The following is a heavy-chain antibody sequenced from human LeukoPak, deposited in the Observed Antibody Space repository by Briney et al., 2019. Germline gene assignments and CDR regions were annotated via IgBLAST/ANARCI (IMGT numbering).Heavy chain of an antibody. CDR2: INPNSGDT. CDR3: ARDSGRFTNPIDY. Sequence: ASVKVSCKPSGYTFTGYYMLWVRQAPGQGLEWMGRINPNSGDTNYAQKFQGRVTMTRDTSISTAYMELSSLTSDDTAVYYCARDSGRFTNPIDYWGQGTLVTVSS. D-gene: IGHD1-26*01. CDR1: GYTFTGYY. V-gene: IGHV1-2*06. J-gene: IGHJ4*02.